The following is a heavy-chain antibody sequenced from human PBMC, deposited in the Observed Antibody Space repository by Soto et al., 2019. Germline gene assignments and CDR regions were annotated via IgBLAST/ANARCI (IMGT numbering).Heavy chain of an antibody. V-gene: IGHV1-8*01. D-gene: IGHD3-10*01. CDR2: MNAKSGDT. J-gene: IGHJ6*02. Sequence: ASVKVSCKASGYTFSDFDINWLRQASGQGPEWMGWMNAKSGDTFFAQRFQGKFNMTWDTSLSTAYMEVGSLTSDDTAIYYCSLMIRRQPTCSDVWGPGTFVTVSS. CDR1: GYTFSDFD. CDR3: SLMIRRQPTCSDV.